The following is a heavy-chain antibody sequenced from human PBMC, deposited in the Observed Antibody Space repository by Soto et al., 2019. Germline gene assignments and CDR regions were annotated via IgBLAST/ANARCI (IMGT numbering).Heavy chain of an antibody. Sequence: SETLSLTCTASGGSISSYYWSWIRQPPGKGLEWIGYIYYSGSTNYNPSLKSRVTISVDTSKNQLSLKLSSVTAADTAVYYCARACSSTSCNWDYWGQGTLVTVSS. CDR2: IYYSGST. D-gene: IGHD2-2*01. J-gene: IGHJ4*02. CDR3: ARACSSTSCNWDY. CDR1: GGSISSYY. V-gene: IGHV4-59*01.